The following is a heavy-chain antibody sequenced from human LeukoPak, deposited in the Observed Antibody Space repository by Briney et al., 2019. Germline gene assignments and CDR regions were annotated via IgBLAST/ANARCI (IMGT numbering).Heavy chain of an antibody. CDR2: IYYSGST. CDR3: ARLSHYFDSSGYSYGCFDY. D-gene: IGHD3-22*01. CDR1: GGSISSTTYY. Sequence: SETLSLTCTVSGGSISSTTYYWGWIRQPPGKGLEWIANIYYSGSTYYNPSLKSRVTMSVDTSKNQFSLNLSSVTAADTAVFYCARLSHYFDSSGYSYGCFDYWGQGTLVTVSS. V-gene: IGHV4-39*01. J-gene: IGHJ4*02.